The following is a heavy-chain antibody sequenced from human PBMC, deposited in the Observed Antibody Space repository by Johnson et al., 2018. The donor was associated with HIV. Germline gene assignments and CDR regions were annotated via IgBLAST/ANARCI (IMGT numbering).Heavy chain of an antibody. CDR3: ARDPPYGGNPSAFDV. Sequence: QVQLVESGGGVVQPGGSLRLSCAASGFTFSSYGMHWVRQAPGKGLEWVTFIQYEGSNKYYADSVQGRFTISRDNSKDTLYLQMHSLRPEDTALYYCARDPPYGGNPSAFDVWGQGTMVTVSS. V-gene: IGHV3-30*02. J-gene: IGHJ3*01. CDR2: IQYEGSNK. CDR1: GFTFSSYG. D-gene: IGHD4-23*01.